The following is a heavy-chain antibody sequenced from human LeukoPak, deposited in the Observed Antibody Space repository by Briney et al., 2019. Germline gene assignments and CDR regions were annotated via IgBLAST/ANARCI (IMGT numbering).Heavy chain of an antibody. CDR2: IYYSGST. J-gene: IGHJ4*02. Sequence: SETLSLTCTVSGGSISSYYWSWIRQPPGKGLEWIGYIYYSGSTNYNPSLKSRVTMSVDTSKNQFSLKLSSVTAAGTAVYYCARDEYYYGSGSSPLFDYWGQGTLVTVSS. CDR3: ARDEYYYGSGSSPLFDY. V-gene: IGHV4-59*12. CDR1: GGSISSYY. D-gene: IGHD3-10*01.